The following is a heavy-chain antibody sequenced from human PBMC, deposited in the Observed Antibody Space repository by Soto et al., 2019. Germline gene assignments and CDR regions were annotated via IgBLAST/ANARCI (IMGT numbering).Heavy chain of an antibody. V-gene: IGHV4-59*02. CDR1: GGSVGSYY. Sequence: PSETLSLTCAVSGGSVGSYYWSWIRQPPGKGLEWIGYIYYSGSTRYNPSLKSRVTISVDTSKNQFSLNLNSMTAADTAVYSCARVVPDGYSDYWGQGTLVTVSS. D-gene: IGHD5-12*01. CDR3: ARVVPDGYSDY. J-gene: IGHJ4*02. CDR2: IYYSGST.